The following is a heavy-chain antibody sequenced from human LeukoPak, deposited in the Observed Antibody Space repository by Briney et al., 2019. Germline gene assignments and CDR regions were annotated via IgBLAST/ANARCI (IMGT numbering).Heavy chain of an antibody. D-gene: IGHD2-8*01. Sequence: GRSLRLSCTASGFTFGDYAMSWVRQAPGKGLEWVGFIRKKGFGGTTEYAASVKGGFTISRDDSNSIAYLQMNSLKTGDSAVYYCTRANCINGLCYHFDYWGQGTLVTVSS. CDR1: GFTFGDYA. V-gene: IGHV3-49*04. J-gene: IGHJ4*02. CDR2: IRKKGFGGTT. CDR3: TRANCINGLCYHFDY.